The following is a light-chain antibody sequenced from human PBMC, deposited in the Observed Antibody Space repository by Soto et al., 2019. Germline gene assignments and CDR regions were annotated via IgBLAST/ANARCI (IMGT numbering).Light chain of an antibody. V-gene: IGKV1-5*01. CDR3: QQNYTATWT. CDR2: DAS. CDR1: QSISRW. J-gene: IGKJ1*01. Sequence: DIHMTHSPSSLSGSLGDRVTITCRASQSISRWLAWYQQKPGKAPQALIYDASSLKSGVPSRLSGNGSGTEFTLTISSLQPDDFATYYCQQNYTATWTFGQGTKVDIK.